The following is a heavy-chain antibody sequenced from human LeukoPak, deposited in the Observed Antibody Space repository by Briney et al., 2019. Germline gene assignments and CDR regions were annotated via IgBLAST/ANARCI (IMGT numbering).Heavy chain of an antibody. CDR1: GFTFSSYG. J-gene: IGHJ4*02. V-gene: IGHV3-33*06. D-gene: IGHD1-1*01. CDR3: AKDTRPTS. CDR2: IWYDGNNK. Sequence: PGGSLGLSCAASGFTFSSYGMHWVRQAPGKGLEWVALIWYDGNNKYYADSVKGRFTISRDNSKNTLYLQLNSLRAEDTAVYYCAKDTRPTSWGQGTLVTVSS.